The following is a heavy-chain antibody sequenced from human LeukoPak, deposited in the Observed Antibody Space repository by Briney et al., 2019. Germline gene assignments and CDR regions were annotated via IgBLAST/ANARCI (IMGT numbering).Heavy chain of an antibody. CDR2: ISSSGGTM. Sequence: GGSLRLSCEASGFTVSSFEINWVRQAPGKGLEWVSYISSSGGTMDYADSVKGRFTVSRDNGKKLVHLQLNSLRAEDTAVYYCARGPSLRLAGNAFDYWGQGTPV. D-gene: IGHD5-12*01. CDR3: ARGPSLRLAGNAFDY. J-gene: IGHJ4*02. CDR1: GFTVSSFE. V-gene: IGHV3-48*03.